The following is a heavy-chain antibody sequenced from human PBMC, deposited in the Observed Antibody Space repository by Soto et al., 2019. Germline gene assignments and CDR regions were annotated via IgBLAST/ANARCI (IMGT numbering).Heavy chain of an antibody. J-gene: IGHJ5*02. CDR2: IDWDDDK. Sequence: SFPTLVNPTQTLTLTCTFSGFSLSTSGIRVSWIRQPPGEALGWLARIDWDDDKLYSTSLKTRLTISKDTSKNQVVLTMTNMDPVDTATYYCARSIVAAGNRWFDPWGQGTLVTVSS. V-gene: IGHV2-70*04. D-gene: IGHD6-13*01. CDR1: GFSLSTSGIR. CDR3: ARSIVAAGNRWFDP.